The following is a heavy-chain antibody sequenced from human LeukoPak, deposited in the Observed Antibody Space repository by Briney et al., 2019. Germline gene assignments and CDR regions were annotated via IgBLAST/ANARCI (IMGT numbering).Heavy chain of an antibody. J-gene: IGHJ6*03. CDR2: IYTSGST. D-gene: IGHD6-6*01. CDR3: ARVGRVYSSSSGGYYYYYMDV. Sequence: SQTLSLTCTVSGGSISSGSYYWSWIRQPAGKGLEWIGRIYTSGSTNYNPSLKSRVTISVDTSKNQFSLKLSSVIAADTAVYYCARVGRVYSSSSGGYYYYYMDVWGKGTTVTVSS. V-gene: IGHV4-61*02. CDR1: GGSISSGSYY.